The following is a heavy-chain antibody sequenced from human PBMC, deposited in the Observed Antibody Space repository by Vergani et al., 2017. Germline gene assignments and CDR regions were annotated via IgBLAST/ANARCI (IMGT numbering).Heavy chain of an antibody. CDR2: ISWNSANI. V-gene: IGHV3-9*03. D-gene: IGHD3-16*01. CDR3: AKYIDGGKLLFDGIDI. Sequence: EVQLVESGGGLVQPGRSLRLSCAASGFTFDEYGMHWVRQAPGKGLEWVSGISWNSANIGYADSVKGRFTISRDNAKNTLYLQMNSLRAEDMALYYCAKYIDGGKLLFDGIDIWGQGTMVTVSS. CDR1: GFTFDEYG. J-gene: IGHJ3*02.